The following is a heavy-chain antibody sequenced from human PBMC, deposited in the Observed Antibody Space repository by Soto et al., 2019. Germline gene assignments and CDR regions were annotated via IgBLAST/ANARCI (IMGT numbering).Heavy chain of an antibody. V-gene: IGHV3-23*01. D-gene: IGHD3-22*01. CDR3: AREGGNYYDSSGYYPIDY. J-gene: IGHJ4*02. Sequence: PGGSLRLSCAASGFTFSNSAMKWVRPAPGRRLERVSTARSINGGTYYADSVKGRFTISRDNSKNTLYLQMDSLRAEDTALYYCAREGGNYYDSSGYYPIDYWGQGMLVTVSS. CDR1: GFTFSNSA. CDR2: ARSINGGT.